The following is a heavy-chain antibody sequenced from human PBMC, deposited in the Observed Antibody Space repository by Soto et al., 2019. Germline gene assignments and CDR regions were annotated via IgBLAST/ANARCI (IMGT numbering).Heavy chain of an antibody. Sequence: GGSLRLSCAGSGFTFRWFGMNWVRQAPGKGLEWVSAISGSGGSTYYADSVKGRFTISRDNSKNTLYLQMNSLRAEDTAVYYCAKAPYDFWSGYSLNYWGQGTLVTVSS. D-gene: IGHD3-3*01. CDR2: ISGSGGST. CDR1: GFTFRWFG. J-gene: IGHJ4*02. CDR3: AKAPYDFWSGYSLNY. V-gene: IGHV3-23*01.